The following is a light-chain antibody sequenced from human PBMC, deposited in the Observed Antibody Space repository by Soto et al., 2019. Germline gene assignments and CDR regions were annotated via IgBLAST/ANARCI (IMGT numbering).Light chain of an antibody. CDR1: QSVSSSY. J-gene: IGKJ1*01. V-gene: IGKV3-20*01. CDR3: QQYGSSRT. Sequence: EIVLTQSPGTLSLSPGEGATLSCRASQSVSSSYLAWYQQKSGQAPRLLFSGASNRATGVPVRFSGSGSGTDFTLSISRLEPEDFAVYYCQQYGSSRTLGQGTKVDIK. CDR2: GAS.